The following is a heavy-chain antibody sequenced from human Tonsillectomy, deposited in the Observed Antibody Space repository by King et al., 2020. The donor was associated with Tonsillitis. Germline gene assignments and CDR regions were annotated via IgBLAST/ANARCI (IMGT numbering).Heavy chain of an antibody. CDR3: AKKGVVPADIHSKETGYYFDY. V-gene: IGHV3-23*04. J-gene: IGHJ4*02. CDR2: ISGSGGST. CDR1: GFTFRSYA. D-gene: IGHD2-2*01. Sequence: VQLVESGGGLIQPGGSLSLSCAASGFTFRSYAMSWVRQAPGKGLEWVSAISGSGGSTYYADSVKGRFTISRDNSKNTLYLQMNSLRAEDTAVYYCAKKGVVPADIHSKETGYYFDYWGQGTLVTVSS.